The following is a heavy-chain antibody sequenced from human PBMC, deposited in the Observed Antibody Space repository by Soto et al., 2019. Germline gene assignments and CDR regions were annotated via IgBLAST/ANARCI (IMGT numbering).Heavy chain of an antibody. CDR3: ARSRAPAATHEGNDAFDI. Sequence: EVQLVESGGGLVQPGGSLRLSCAASGFTFSSYAMHWVRQAPGKGLEYVSAISSNGGSTYYANSVKGRFTISRDNSKNTLYLQMGSLRAEDMAVYDCARSRAPAATHEGNDAFDIWGQGTMVTVSS. D-gene: IGHD2-2*01. CDR1: GFTFSSYA. CDR2: ISSNGGST. V-gene: IGHV3-64*01. J-gene: IGHJ3*02.